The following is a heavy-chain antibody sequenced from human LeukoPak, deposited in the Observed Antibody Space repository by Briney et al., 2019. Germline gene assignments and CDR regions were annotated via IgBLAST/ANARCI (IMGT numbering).Heavy chain of an antibody. CDR3: ARTPDSSGKNWFDP. V-gene: IGHV5-51*01. D-gene: IGHD3-22*01. J-gene: IGHJ5*02. CDR2: IYPGDSDT. CDR1: GYSFTTYW. Sequence: GESLKISCKGSGYSFTTYWIAWVRQMPGKGLEWMGIIYPGDSDTRYSLSFQGQVSISVDKSISTAYLQWSSLKASDTAMYYCARTPDSSGKNWFDPWGQGTLVTVSS.